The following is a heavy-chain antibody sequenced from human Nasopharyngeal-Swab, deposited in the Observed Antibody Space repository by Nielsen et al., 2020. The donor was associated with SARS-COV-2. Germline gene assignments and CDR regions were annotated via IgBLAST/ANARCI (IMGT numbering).Heavy chain of an antibody. Sequence: GGSLRLSRAASGFTFSSYSMNWVRQAPGKGLEWVSSISSSSSYIYYADSVKGRFTISRDNAKNSLYLQMNSLRAEDTAVYYCARYIIAARPLYYYYGMDVWGQGTTVTVSS. CDR1: GFTFSSYS. V-gene: IGHV3-21*01. CDR2: ISSSSSYI. CDR3: ARYIIAARPLYYYYGMDV. J-gene: IGHJ6*02. D-gene: IGHD6-6*01.